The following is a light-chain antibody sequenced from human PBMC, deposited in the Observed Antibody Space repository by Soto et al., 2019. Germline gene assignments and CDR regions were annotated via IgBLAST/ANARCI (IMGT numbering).Light chain of an antibody. J-gene: IGLJ2*01. CDR3: QSYDSSLSGSRV. CDR1: GSNIGAGYD. V-gene: IGLV1-40*01. CDR2: GNS. Sequence: VLAQPPSVSGAPGQRVTISCTGSGSNIGAGYDVHWYQQLPGTAPKLLIYGNSNRPSGVPDRFSGSKSGTSASLAITGLQAEDEADYYCQSYDSSLSGSRVFGGGTQLTVL.